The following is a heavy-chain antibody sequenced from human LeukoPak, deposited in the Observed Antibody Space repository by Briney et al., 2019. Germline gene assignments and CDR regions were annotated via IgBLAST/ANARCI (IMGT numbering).Heavy chain of an antibody. D-gene: IGHD5-12*01. CDR3: ARDLVGVGRALYSGYDPTQYYYYYCGMDV. CDR2: ISSSSSYI. Sequence: GGSLRLSCAASGFTFSSYSMNWVRQAPGKGLEWVSSISSSSSYIYYADSVKGRFTISRDNAKNSLYLQMNSLRAEDTAVYYCARDLVGVGRALYSGYDPTQYYYYYCGMDVWGQGTTVTVSS. CDR1: GFTFSSYS. J-gene: IGHJ6*02. V-gene: IGHV3-21*01.